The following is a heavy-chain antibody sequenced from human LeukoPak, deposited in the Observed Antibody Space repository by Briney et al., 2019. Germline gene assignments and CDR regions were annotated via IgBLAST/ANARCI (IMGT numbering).Heavy chain of an antibody. V-gene: IGHV3-33*01. D-gene: IGHD4-11*01. CDR3: ARAATYSNPYFDY. CDR2: IWYDGSNK. J-gene: IGHJ4*02. Sequence: GGSLRLYCAASGFTFSSYGMLWVRQAPGKGLEWVAVIWYDGSNKYYADSVKVRFTISRDNSKNTLYLQMISLRAEDTAVYYCARAATYSNPYFDYWGQGTLVTVSS. CDR1: GFTFSSYG.